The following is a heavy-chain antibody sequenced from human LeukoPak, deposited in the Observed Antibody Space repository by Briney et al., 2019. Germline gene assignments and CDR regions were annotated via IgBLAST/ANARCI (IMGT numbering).Heavy chain of an antibody. CDR1: GGSFSGYY. J-gene: IGHJ4*02. Sequence: SETLSLTCAVYGGSFSGYYWSWIRQPPGKGLEWIGEINHSGSTNYNPSLKSRVTISEDTSKNQFSLKLNSVTAADTAVYYCASGEMATPTWGQGTLVTVSS. V-gene: IGHV4-34*01. CDR3: ASGEMATPT. CDR2: INHSGST. D-gene: IGHD5-24*01.